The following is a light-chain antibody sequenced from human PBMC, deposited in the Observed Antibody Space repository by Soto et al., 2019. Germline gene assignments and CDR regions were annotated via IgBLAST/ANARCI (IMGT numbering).Light chain of an antibody. CDR3: QQFPT. CDR1: EDISIY. Sequence: DIQMTQSPSALSASVGDRVTITCQASEDISIYLYWYQQKPGRAPKLLIYDASNLETGVPSRFSGSGSGTDFTFTISSLQPEDTATYYCQQFPTFGQGTQLAIK. CDR2: DAS. J-gene: IGKJ2*01. V-gene: IGKV1-33*01.